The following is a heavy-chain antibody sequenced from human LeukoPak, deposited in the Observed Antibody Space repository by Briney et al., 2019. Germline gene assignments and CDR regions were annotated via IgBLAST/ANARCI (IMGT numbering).Heavy chain of an antibody. V-gene: IGHV4-59*11. CDR3: ARVRCSGGSCYPKSNWFDP. CDR1: GGSISSHY. J-gene: IGHJ5*02. D-gene: IGHD2-15*01. Sequence: SETLSLTCTVSGGSISSHYWSWIRQPPGKGLEWIGYIYYSGSTNYNPSLKSRVTISVDTSKNQFSLKLSSVTAADTAVYYCARVRCSGGSCYPKSNWFDPWGQGTLVTVSS. CDR2: IYYSGST.